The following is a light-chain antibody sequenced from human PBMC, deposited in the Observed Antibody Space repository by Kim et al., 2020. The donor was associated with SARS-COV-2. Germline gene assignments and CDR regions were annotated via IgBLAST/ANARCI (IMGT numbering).Light chain of an antibody. V-gene: IGKV1-39*01. CDR1: QSISNY. J-gene: IGKJ4*01. Sequence: DIQMTQSPSSLSASVGDRVSITCRASQSISNYLNWYQQKPGKAPKLLIYAASSLHSGVPSRFSGSASGTDFTLTISSLQPEDFATYYCQQSYTTPLLTFGGGTKVDIK. CDR2: AAS. CDR3: QQSYTTPLLT.